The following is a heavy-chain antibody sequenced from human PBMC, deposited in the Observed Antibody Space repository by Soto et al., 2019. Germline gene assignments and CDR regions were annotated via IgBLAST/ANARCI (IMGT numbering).Heavy chain of an antibody. Sequence: GGSLRLSCAASGFTFSSYSMNWVRQAPGKGLEWVSSISSSSSYIYYADSVKGRFTISRDNAKNSLYLQMNSLRAEDTAVYYCARDARGCSGGSVCYMDVWGKGTTVTVSS. V-gene: IGHV3-21*01. J-gene: IGHJ6*03. CDR3: ARDARGCSGGSVCYMDV. CDR1: GFTFSSYS. CDR2: ISSSSSYI. D-gene: IGHD2-15*01.